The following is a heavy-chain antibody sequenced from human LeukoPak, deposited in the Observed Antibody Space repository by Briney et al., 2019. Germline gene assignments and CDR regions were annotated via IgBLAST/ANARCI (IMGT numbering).Heavy chain of an antibody. J-gene: IGHJ4*02. D-gene: IGHD3-16*01. CDR1: GFTFSGYA. CDR2: IIGSGDTT. CDR3: AKVTGGDMITYGGLDY. Sequence: GGSLRLSCAASGFTFSGYAMSWVRQAPGKGLEWVSAIIGSGDTTYYADSVKGRLTISRDNSKNTLYLQMNNLRAEDTAVYYCAKVTGGDMITYGGLDYWGQGTLVTVSS. V-gene: IGHV3-23*01.